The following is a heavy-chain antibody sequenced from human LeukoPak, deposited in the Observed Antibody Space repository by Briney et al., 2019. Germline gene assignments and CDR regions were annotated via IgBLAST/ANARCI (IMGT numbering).Heavy chain of an antibody. D-gene: IGHD3-22*01. J-gene: IGHJ4*02. CDR2: INPNSGGT. CDR3: ARGPPTIVVVITTGDFDS. CDR1: GYTFTGYY. V-gene: IGHV1-2*02. Sequence: ASVKVSCKASGYTFTGYYIHWVRQAPGQGLEWMGWINPNSGGTNYAQKFQGRVTMTRDTSISTAYMELRRLRSDDKAVYYCARGPPTIVVVITTGDFDSWGQGTLVTVSS.